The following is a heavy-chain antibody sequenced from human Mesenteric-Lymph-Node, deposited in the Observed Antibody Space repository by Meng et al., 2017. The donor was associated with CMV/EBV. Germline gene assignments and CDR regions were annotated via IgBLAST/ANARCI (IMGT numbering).Heavy chain of an antibody. V-gene: IGHV3-30-3*01. CDR1: GFTFNSYA. Sequence: GESLKISCAASGFTFNSYAMHWVRQAPGKGLEWVAVISYDGSNKYYADSVKGRFTISRDNSKTTLYLQMNSLRAEDTAVYYCARGGIAAADYYYYYGMDVWGQGTTVTVSS. J-gene: IGHJ6*02. CDR3: ARGGIAAADYYYYYGMDV. D-gene: IGHD6-13*01. CDR2: ISYDGSNK.